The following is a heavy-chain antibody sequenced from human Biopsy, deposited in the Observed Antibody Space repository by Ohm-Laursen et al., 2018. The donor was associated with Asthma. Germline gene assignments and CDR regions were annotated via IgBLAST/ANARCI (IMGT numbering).Heavy chain of an antibody. CDR2: HDHEEGGT. D-gene: IGHD4-17*01. J-gene: IGHJ4*02. Sequence: SVKVSCKISGYSLTDLSMHWVRQAPGQGLEWMGGHDHEEGGTVNARRFQGRVTMTEDTSTDTAYMELSSLSSDDTSVYYCASDFPKDYVRYNFQFWGQGTLVTVSS. V-gene: IGHV1-24*01. CDR3: ASDFPKDYVRYNFQF. CDR1: GYSLTDLS.